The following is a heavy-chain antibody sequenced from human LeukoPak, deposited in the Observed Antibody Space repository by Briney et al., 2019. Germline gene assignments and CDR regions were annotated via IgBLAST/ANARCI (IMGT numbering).Heavy chain of an antibody. CDR3: ATVSAATRTFDY. Sequence: ASVKVSCKASGGTFSSYAISWVRQAPGQGLEWMGGIIPIFGTANYAQKFQGRVTITADTSTDTAYMELSSLRSEDTAVYYCATVSAATRTFDYWGQGTLVTVSS. CDR2: IIPIFGTA. D-gene: IGHD1-26*01. J-gene: IGHJ4*02. V-gene: IGHV1-69*06. CDR1: GGTFSSYA.